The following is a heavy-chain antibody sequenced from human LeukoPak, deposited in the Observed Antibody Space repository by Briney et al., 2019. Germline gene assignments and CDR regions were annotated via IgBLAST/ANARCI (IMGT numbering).Heavy chain of an antibody. CDR1: GGSISSYY. CDR2: IYYSGST. D-gene: IGHD3-10*01. J-gene: IGHJ5*02. Sequence: SETLSLTCTVSGGSISSYYWSWIRQPPGKGLEWIGYIYYSGSTNYNPSLKSRVTISVDTSKNQFSLKLSSVTAADTAVYYCARAMVRGVSGFDPWGQGTLVTVSS. CDR3: ARAMVRGVSGFDP. V-gene: IGHV4-59*01.